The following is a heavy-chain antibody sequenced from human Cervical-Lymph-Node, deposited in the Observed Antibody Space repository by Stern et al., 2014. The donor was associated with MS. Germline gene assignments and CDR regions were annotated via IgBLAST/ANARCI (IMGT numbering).Heavy chain of an antibody. CDR3: AKHACTGAACPFDL. CDR1: GDSISSYTHY. Sequence: QLQLQESGPGLVKASETLSLTCAVSGDSISSYTHYWAWIRQPPGKGLEWIGRVYYSGATYYNPSLKSPVTISVDTSKNHFSLGLNSVTAADTAVYYCAKHACTGAACPFDLWGQGTLVTVSS. D-gene: IGHD2-8*02. CDR2: VYYSGAT. J-gene: IGHJ4*02. V-gene: IGHV4-39*01.